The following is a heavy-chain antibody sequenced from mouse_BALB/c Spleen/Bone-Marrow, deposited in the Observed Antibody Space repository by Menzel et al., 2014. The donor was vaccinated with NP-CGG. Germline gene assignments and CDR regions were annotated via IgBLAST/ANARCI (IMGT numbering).Heavy chain of an antibody. D-gene: IGHD1-1*01. CDR2: IYPGSGST. J-gene: IGHJ4*01. CDR1: GYTFTSYW. V-gene: IGHV1S22*01. Sequence: LQQPGSELVRPGASVKLSCKASGYTFTSYWMHWVKQRPGQGLEWIGNIYPGSGSTNYDEKFETKATLTVDTSSSTAYMQLSSLTSEDSAVYYCTRSPITTVVAETMDYWGQGTSVTVSS. CDR3: TRSPITTVVAETMDY.